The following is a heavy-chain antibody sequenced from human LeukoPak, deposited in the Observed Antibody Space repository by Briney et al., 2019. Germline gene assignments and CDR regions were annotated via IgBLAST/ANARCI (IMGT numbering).Heavy chain of an antibody. CDR2: ISSSSSYI. V-gene: IGHV3-21*01. J-gene: IGHJ4*02. CDR1: GFTFSSYS. D-gene: IGHD2-2*01. CDR3: ARDPDIVVVPAAMAGDY. Sequence: PGGSLRLSCAASGFTFSSYSMNWVRLAPGKGLEWVSSISSSSSYIYYADSVKGRFTISRDNAKNSLYLQMNSLRAEDTAVYYCARDPDIVVVPAAMAGDYWGQGTLVTVSS.